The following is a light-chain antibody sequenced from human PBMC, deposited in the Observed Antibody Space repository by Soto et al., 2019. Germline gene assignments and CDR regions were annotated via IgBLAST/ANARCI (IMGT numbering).Light chain of an antibody. V-gene: IGKV3-15*01. J-gene: IGKJ2*01. CDR3: QQYDGWPRT. CDR1: QNIHIN. Sequence: EIVMTQSPDTLSVSPGDTATLSCRSSQNIHINLAWYQQKPGQAPTLLIYGVTARAPGVPARFSGSGSGTDFTLTIRSVQSGDFGVFYCQQYDGWPRTFGLGTKVEIQ. CDR2: GVT.